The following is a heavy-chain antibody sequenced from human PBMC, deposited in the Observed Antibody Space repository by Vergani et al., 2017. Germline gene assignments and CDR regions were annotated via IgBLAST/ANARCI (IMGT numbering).Heavy chain of an antibody. V-gene: IGHV3-33*01. J-gene: IGHJ5*02. CDR2: TWYDGNNK. Sequence: VQLLQSEGAVVQPGGSLRLSCAASGFTFNQYGMHWVRQAPGKGLEWVAVTWYDGNNKQYADSVKGRFTIFRDNSKSTMYLQMNSLRDEDTGVYYCARDLRLLYNRFDPWGQGTLVTVSS. CDR1: GFTFNQYG. CDR3: ARDLRLLYNRFDP. D-gene: IGHD1-14*01.